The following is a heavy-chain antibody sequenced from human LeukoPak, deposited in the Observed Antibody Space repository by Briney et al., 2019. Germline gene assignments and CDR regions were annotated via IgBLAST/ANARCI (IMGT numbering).Heavy chain of an antibody. V-gene: IGHV1-18*01. CDR1: GYTFTSYS. CDR2: ISAYNGNT. J-gene: IGHJ6*02. Sequence: GASVKVSCKASGYTFTSYSISWVRQAPGQGLEWMGWISAYNGNTNYAQKLQGRVTMTTDTSTSTAYMELRSLRSDDTAVYYCARETYCSSTSCYFGAYYYYGMDVWGQGTTVIVSS. CDR3: ARETYCSSTSCYFGAYYYYGMDV. D-gene: IGHD2-2*01.